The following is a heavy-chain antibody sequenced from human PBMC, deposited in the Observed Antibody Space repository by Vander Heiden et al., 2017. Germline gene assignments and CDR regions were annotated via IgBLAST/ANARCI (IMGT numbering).Heavy chain of an antibody. CDR3: ARDVGYGDYTAEYFQH. D-gene: IGHD4-17*01. J-gene: IGHJ1*01. CDR2: IIPIFGTA. V-gene: IGHV1-69*01. CDR1: GGTFSSYA. Sequence: QVQLVQSGAEVKKPGSSVKVSCKASGGTFSSYAISWVRQAPGQGLEWMGGIIPIFGTANYAQKFQGRVTITADESTSTAYMELSSMRSEETAVYYCARDVGYGDYTAEYFQHWGQGTMVTVYS.